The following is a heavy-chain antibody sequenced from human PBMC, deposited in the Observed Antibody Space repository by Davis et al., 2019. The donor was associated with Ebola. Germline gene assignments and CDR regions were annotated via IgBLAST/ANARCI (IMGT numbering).Heavy chain of an antibody. CDR2: INAGNGNT. CDR1: GYTFTTYA. CDR3: AREVTGVPYWYFDL. D-gene: IGHD7-27*01. V-gene: IGHV1-3*01. Sequence: AASVKVSCKASGYTFTTYAMHWVRQAPGQRLEWMGWINAGNGNTKYSQKFQGRVTITRDTSANTAYMELSSLGSEDTAVYYCAREVTGVPYWYFDLWGLGTLVTVSS. J-gene: IGHJ2*01.